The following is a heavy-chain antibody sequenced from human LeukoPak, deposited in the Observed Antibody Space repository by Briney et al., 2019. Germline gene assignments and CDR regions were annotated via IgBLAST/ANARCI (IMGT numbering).Heavy chain of an antibody. D-gene: IGHD3-9*01. CDR1: GFTFTYHY. Sequence: ASVKVSCKASGFTFTYHYLHWVRQVPGQGLEWMGWINDKSGATFYAQKFQGRITVTRDTSTSTMYLEVNSLTTDDTAVYYCVRDFDWGPDYWGQGTLVAVSP. V-gene: IGHV1-2*02. CDR3: VRDFDWGPDY. CDR2: INDKSGAT. J-gene: IGHJ4*02.